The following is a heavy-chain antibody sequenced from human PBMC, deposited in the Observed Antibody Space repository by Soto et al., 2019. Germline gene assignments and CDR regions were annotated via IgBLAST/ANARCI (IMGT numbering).Heavy chain of an antibody. J-gene: IGHJ4*02. CDR1: GFSLTSFAMG. CDR2: IYWDDER. Sequence: QLTLRESGPALVKPTQTLTLTCTFSGFSLTSFAMGVGWVRQPPGKALEWLGVIYWDDERLYRPSLQTRLTISTGPSENQVVLTMTDMDPADTATYYCAHSRAMTDDLDHWGQGMLVTVSS. CDR3: AHSRAMTDDLDH. D-gene: IGHD3-3*01. V-gene: IGHV2-5*02.